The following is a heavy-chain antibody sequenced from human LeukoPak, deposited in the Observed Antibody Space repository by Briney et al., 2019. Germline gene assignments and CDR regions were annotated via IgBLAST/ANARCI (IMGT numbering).Heavy chain of an antibody. CDR2: IYYSGST. V-gene: IGHV4-39*07. CDR1: GGSISSSSYY. CDR3: ARDSYNYGSGSLDY. D-gene: IGHD5-18*01. J-gene: IGHJ4*02. Sequence: PSETLSLTCTVSGGSISSSSYYWGWIRQPPGKGLEWIGSIYYSGSTYYNPSLKSRVTISVDTSKNQFSLKVTSVTAADTAVYYCARDSYNYGSGSLDYWGQGTLVIVSS.